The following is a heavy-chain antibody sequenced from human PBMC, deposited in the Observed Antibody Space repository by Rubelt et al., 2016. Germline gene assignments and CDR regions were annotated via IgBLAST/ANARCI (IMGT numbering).Heavy chain of an antibody. J-gene: IGHJ4*02. CDR1: GFTFDDYA. D-gene: IGHD5-18*01. CDR3: AKGNLQLWSHTDY. CDR2: ISDDGSNK. Sequence: VQLVESGGGLVQPGGSLRLSCAASGFTFDDYAMHWVRQAPGKGLEWVALISDDGSNKYYADSVTGRFTISRDNSNNTVYLQMNSRRAEDTAVYYCAKGNLQLWSHTDYWGQGTLVTVSS. V-gene: IGHV3-30*04.